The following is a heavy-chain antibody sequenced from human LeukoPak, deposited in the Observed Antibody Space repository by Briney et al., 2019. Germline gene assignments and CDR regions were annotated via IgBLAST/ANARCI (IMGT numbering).Heavy chain of an antibody. CDR2: IYSGGST. CDR1: GFTVSSNY. J-gene: IGHJ3*02. D-gene: IGHD3/OR15-3a*01. V-gene: IGHV3-66*01. Sequence: PGGSLRLSCAASGFTVSSNYMSWVRQAPGRGLEWVSVIYSGGSTYYADSVKGRFTISRDNSKNTLYLQMNSLRAEDTAVYYCARAGLDDAFDIWGQGTMVTVSS. CDR3: ARAGLDDAFDI.